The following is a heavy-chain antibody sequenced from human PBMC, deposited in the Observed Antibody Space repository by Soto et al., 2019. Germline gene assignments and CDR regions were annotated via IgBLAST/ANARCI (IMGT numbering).Heavy chain of an antibody. D-gene: IGHD3-22*01. J-gene: IGHJ5*02. CDR2: IYYSGST. Sequence: QLQLQESGPGLVKPSETLSLTCTVSGGSISSSSYYWGWIRQPPGKGLEWIGSIYYSGSTYYNPSLKSRVTISVDTSKNQFSLKLSSVTAADTAVYYCARRGTFYDSSGYYYSVSWFDPWGQGTLVTVSS. CDR1: GGSISSSSYY. V-gene: IGHV4-39*01. CDR3: ARRGTFYDSSGYYYSVSWFDP.